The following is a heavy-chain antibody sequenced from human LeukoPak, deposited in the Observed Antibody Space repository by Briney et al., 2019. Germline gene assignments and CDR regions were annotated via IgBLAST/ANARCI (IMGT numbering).Heavy chain of an antibody. Sequence: GGSLRLSCVASGFSFDDYAMHWVRQAPGKGLEWVSGISWYSGSIGYADSVKGRFTISRDNAKNSLYLEMNSLTPEDTAFYICEKDKVAGGEYYGSPLDYWGQGTLVTVSS. CDR1: GFSFDDYA. CDR3: EKDKVAGGEYYGSPLDY. D-gene: IGHD3-10*01. CDR2: ISWYSGSI. J-gene: IGHJ4*02. V-gene: IGHV3-9*01.